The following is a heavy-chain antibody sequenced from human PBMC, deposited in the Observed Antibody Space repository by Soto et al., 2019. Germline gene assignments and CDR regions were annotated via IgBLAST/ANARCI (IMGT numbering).Heavy chain of an antibody. D-gene: IGHD3-9*01. CDR3: ARGVLRHFDWPRVAFDI. CDR2: IIPIFGTA. V-gene: IGHV1-69*13. CDR1: GGTFSSYA. J-gene: IGHJ3*02. Sequence: SVKVSCKASGGTFSSYAISWVRQAPGQGLEWMGGIIPIFGTANYAQKFQGRVTITADESTSTAYMELSSLRSEDTAVYYCARGVLRHFDWPRVAFDIWGQGTMVTVSS.